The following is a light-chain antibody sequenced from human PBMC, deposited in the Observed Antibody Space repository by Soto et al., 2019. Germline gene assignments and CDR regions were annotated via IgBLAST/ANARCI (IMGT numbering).Light chain of an antibody. V-gene: IGKV1-5*01. CDR3: QQYNSYSIT. Sequence: DIQMTQSPSTLSASVGDRVTITCRASQGISSWLAWYQQKPGKAPKLLIYDASSLESGVPSRFSGSGSGTEFTLTISSLQPDDFATYYCQQYNSYSITFGQGTRLEI. J-gene: IGKJ5*01. CDR2: DAS. CDR1: QGISSW.